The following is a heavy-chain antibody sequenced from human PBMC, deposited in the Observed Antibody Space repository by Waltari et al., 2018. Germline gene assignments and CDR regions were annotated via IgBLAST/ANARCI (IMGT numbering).Heavy chain of an antibody. D-gene: IGHD3-9*01. CDR3: ARGLSQYGATTGFDY. CDR2: IYGSGST. V-gene: IGHV4-4*02. Sequence: QVQLQESGPGLVKPSGTLSLTCVVSGDSINTNHWWSWVRQAPGKGLEWIGQIYGSGSTSYNPSVKSRVTISADNSKNQFSLTLKSVTAADTALYFCARGLSQYGATTGFDYWGQGTRVSVSS. CDR1: GDSINTNHW. J-gene: IGHJ4*02.